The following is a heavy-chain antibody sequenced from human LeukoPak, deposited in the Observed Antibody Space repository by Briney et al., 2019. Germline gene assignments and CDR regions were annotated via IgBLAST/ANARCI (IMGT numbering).Heavy chain of an antibody. CDR1: GYTLTELS. Sequence: EASVKVSCKVSGYTLTELSMHWVRQAPGKGLEWMGGFDPEDGETIYAQKFQGRVTMTEDTSTGTAYMELSSLRSEDTAVYYCATFGGYYFDFWGQGTLVTVSS. J-gene: IGHJ4*02. CDR3: ATFGGYYFDF. CDR2: FDPEDGET. D-gene: IGHD3-10*01. V-gene: IGHV1-24*01.